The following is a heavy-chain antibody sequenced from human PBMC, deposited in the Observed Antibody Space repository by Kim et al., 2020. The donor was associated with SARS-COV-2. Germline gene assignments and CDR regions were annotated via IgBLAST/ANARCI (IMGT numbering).Heavy chain of an antibody. CDR1: GYTFTSYA. J-gene: IGHJ6*02. CDR2: INAGNGNT. V-gene: IGHV1-3*01. CDR3: ASSGRTFAGMDV. Sequence: ASVKVSCKASGYTFTSYAMHWVRQAPGQRLEWMGWINAGNGNTKYSQKFQGRVTITRDTSASTAYMELSSLRSEDTAVYYCASSGRTFAGMDVWGQGTTVTVSS. D-gene: IGHD2-15*01.